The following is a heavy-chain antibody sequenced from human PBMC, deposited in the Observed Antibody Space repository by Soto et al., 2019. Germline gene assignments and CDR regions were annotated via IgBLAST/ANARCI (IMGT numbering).Heavy chain of an antibody. V-gene: IGHV4-61*01. CDR1: GGSVSSGSYY. J-gene: IGHJ3*02. CDR3: ARDPGDYGAFDI. D-gene: IGHD4-17*01. Sequence: SETLSLTCTVSGGSVSSGSYYWSWIRQPPGKGLEWIGYIYYSGSTNYNPSLKSRVTISVDTSKNQFSLKLSSVTAADTAVYYCARDPGDYGAFDIWGQGTMVTVSS. CDR2: IYYSGST.